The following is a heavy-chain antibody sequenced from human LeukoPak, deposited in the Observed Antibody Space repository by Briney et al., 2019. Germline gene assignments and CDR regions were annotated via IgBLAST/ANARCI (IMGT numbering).Heavy chain of an antibody. CDR1: GFTFSNDW. Sequence: GGSLRLSCAASGFTFSNDWMSWVRRGPGKGLEWVANINPDGAVKRYVYSVKGRFTISRDNARNSLFLQMNSLRAEDTAVYYCARWEFPCGGNCYSALDYWGQGALVTVSS. CDR2: INPDGAVK. J-gene: IGHJ4*02. D-gene: IGHD2-21*02. CDR3: ARWEFPCGGNCYSALDY. V-gene: IGHV3-7*01.